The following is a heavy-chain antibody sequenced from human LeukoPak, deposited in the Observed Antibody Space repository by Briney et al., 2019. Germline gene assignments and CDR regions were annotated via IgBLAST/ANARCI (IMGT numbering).Heavy chain of an antibody. CDR2: INPNSGGT. Sequence: ASVKVSCKASGYTFTGYYMHWVRQAPGQGLEWMGRINPNSGGTNYAQKFQGRVTMTRDTSISTAYMELSRLRSDDTAVYYCARAVNYDFWSGSGNWFDRWGQGTLVTVSS. J-gene: IGHJ5*02. V-gene: IGHV1-2*06. D-gene: IGHD3-3*01. CDR3: ARAVNYDFWSGSGNWFDR. CDR1: GYTFTGYY.